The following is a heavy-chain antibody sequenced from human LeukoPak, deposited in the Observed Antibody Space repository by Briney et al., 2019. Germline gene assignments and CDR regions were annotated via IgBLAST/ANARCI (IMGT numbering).Heavy chain of an antibody. CDR1: GFTFSSYS. J-gene: IGHJ5*02. Sequence: GGSLRLSCAASGFTFSSYSMHWVRQAPGKGLEWVSSISSSSSYIYYADSVKGRFTISRDNAKNSLYLQMNSLRAEDTAVYYCARDPGYYDSSGFNRHNWFDPWGQGTLVTVSS. CDR3: ARDPGYYDSSGFNRHNWFDP. V-gene: IGHV3-21*01. CDR2: ISSSSSYI. D-gene: IGHD3-22*01.